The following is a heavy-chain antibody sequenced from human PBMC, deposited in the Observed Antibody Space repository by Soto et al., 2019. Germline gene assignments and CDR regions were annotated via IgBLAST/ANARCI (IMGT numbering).Heavy chain of an antibody. CDR1: GYTFTYYT. CDR3: TRDYYDSSGYYPKFDY. V-gene: IGHV1-3*05. Sequence: QVQLVQSGAEEKKPGASVTVSCKASGYTFTYYTVHWVRQAPGQRLEWMGWINAGDGNTKYSPNSQGRVTITXXTXAXXVYMELSSLRSEDTAVYFCTRDYYDSSGYYPKFDYWGQGTLVTVSS. J-gene: IGHJ4*02. CDR2: INAGDGNT. D-gene: IGHD3-22*01.